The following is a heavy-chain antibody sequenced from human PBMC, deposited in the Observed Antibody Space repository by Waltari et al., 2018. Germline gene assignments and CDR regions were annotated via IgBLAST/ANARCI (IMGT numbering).Heavy chain of an antibody. J-gene: IGHJ4*02. CDR3: ARARQTTYYYGSGSYYNVEAFDY. Sequence: QVQLVQSGAEVKKPGSSVKVSCKASGGTFSSYAISWVRQAPGQGLEWMGGIIPIFGTANYAQKFQGRVTITADESTSTAYMELSSLRSEDTAVYYCARARQTTYYYGSGSYYNVEAFDYWGQGTLVTVSS. D-gene: IGHD3-10*01. CDR2: IIPIFGTA. CDR1: GGTFSSYA. V-gene: IGHV1-69*01.